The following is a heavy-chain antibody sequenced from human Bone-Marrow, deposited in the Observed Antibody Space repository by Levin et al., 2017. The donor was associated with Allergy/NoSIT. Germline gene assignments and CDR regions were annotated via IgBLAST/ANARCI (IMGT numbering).Heavy chain of an antibody. CDR1: GFTFSNYA. D-gene: IGHD3-10*01. J-gene: IGHJ4*02. Sequence: GGSLRLSCTASGFTFSNYAMHWVRQAPGKGLEWVTVISYDGSEKYYADSVKGRFTISRDNSENTLYLQMNSLRIEDTAMFYCATDITMIRGINYFDYWGQGTLVTVSS. CDR3: ATDITMIRGINYFDY. CDR2: ISYDGSEK. V-gene: IGHV3-30*04.